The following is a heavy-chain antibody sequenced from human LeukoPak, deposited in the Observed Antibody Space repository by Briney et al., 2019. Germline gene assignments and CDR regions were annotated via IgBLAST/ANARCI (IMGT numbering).Heavy chain of an antibody. Sequence: GGSLRLSCAVSGFTFSNAWMNWVRRAPGKGLECVGRIKSISDGETTDYAAPVKGRFTISRDDSKSTLYLQMHSLRTEDTAVYYCTTLWLWPEHWGQGTLVTVSS. D-gene: IGHD2-21*01. J-gene: IGHJ1*01. CDR1: GFTFSNAW. CDR2: IKSISDGETT. CDR3: TTLWLWPEH. V-gene: IGHV3-15*01.